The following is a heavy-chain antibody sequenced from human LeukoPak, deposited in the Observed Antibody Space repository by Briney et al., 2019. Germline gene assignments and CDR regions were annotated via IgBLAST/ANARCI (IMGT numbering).Heavy chain of an antibody. V-gene: IGHV3-30*02. J-gene: IGHJ6*03. CDR3: ARDLGPNTRHYYMDV. D-gene: IGHD1-26*01. Sequence: PGGSLRLSCAASGFTFSNYGMHWVRQAPGKGLEWVAFIRYDGTNKYYADSVKGRFTISRDNSKNTLYLQMNSLRAEDTAVYYCARDLGPNTRHYYMDVWGKGTTVTISS. CDR1: GFTFSNYG. CDR2: IRYDGTNK.